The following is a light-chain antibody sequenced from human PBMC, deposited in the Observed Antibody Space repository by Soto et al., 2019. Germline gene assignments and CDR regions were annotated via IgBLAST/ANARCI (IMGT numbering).Light chain of an antibody. CDR2: GAS. J-gene: IGKJ2*02. CDR1: QSVSSSY. V-gene: IGKV3-20*01. CDR3: QQYGSSPLGT. Sequence: EIVLTQSPGTLSLSPGERATLSCRASQSVSSSYLAWYQQKPGQAPRLLIYGASSRATGIPDRFSRSGSGTDFTHTISRLEPEDFAVYYCQQYGSSPLGTFGQGTKLEIK.